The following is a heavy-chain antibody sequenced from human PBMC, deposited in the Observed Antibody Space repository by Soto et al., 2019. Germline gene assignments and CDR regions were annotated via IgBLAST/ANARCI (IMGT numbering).Heavy chain of an antibody. V-gene: IGHV4-30-4*01. D-gene: IGHD4-17*01. CDR1: CGSIISGDYY. Sequence: SETLSLTCTFSCGSIISGDYYWSWIRQPPGKGLEWIGYIYYSGSTYYNPSLKSRVTISVDTSKNQFSLKLSSVTAADTAVYYCASEHSTVTTIYWGQGTLVTVSS. CDR2: IYYSGST. J-gene: IGHJ4*02. CDR3: ASEHSTVTTIY.